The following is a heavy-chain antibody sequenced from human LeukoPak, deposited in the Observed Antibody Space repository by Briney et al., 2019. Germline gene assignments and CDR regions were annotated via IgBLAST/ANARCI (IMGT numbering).Heavy chain of an antibody. J-gene: IGHJ4*02. CDR1: GFTVSSNY. Sequence: GGSLRLSCAASGFTVSSNYMSWVRQAPGKGLEWVSVIYSGGSTYYADSVKGRFTISRDNSKNTLYLQMNSLRAEDTAVYYCARVDYYGSGSPDYWGQGTLVTVSS. CDR2: IYSGGST. D-gene: IGHD3-10*01. CDR3: ARVDYYGSGSPDY. V-gene: IGHV3-53*01.